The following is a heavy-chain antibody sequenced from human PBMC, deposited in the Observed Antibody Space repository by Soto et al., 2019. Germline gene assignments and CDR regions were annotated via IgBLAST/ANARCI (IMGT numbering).Heavy chain of an antibody. Sequence: SETLSLTCAVYGGSFSGYYWSWIRQPPGKGLEWIGEINHSGSTNYNPSLKSRVTISVDTSKNQFSLKLSSVTAADTAVYYRARVGDYDFWSGYSRFDPWGQGTLVTVSS. CDR3: ARVGDYDFWSGYSRFDP. CDR1: GGSFSGYY. CDR2: INHSGST. V-gene: IGHV4-34*01. J-gene: IGHJ5*02. D-gene: IGHD3-3*01.